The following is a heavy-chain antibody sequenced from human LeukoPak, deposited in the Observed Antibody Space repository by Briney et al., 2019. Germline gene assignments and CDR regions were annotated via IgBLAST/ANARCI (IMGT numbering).Heavy chain of an antibody. Sequence: ATVKVSCKASGYTFTSYGISWVRQVPGQGLEWMGWISAYNGNTNYAQKLQGRVTMTTDTSTSTAYMELRSLRSDDTAVYYCARSTEENWDPNWFDPWGQGTLVTVSS. J-gene: IGHJ5*02. CDR3: ARSTEENWDPNWFDP. D-gene: IGHD7-27*01. CDR2: ISAYNGNT. V-gene: IGHV1-18*01. CDR1: GYTFTSYG.